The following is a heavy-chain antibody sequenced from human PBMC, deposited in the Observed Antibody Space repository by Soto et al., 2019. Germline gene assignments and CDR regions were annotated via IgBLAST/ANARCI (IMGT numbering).Heavy chain of an antibody. CDR2: ISAYNGNT. CDR3: ARAWGLWFGELLFGPSDYYGMDV. Sequence: GASVKVSCKASGYTFTSYGISWVRQAPGQGLEWMGWISAYNGNTNYAQKLQGRVTMTTDTSTSTAYMELRSLGSDDTAVYYCARAWGLWFGELLFGPSDYYGMDVWGQGTTVTVSS. D-gene: IGHD3-10*01. J-gene: IGHJ6*02. CDR1: GYTFTSYG. V-gene: IGHV1-18*04.